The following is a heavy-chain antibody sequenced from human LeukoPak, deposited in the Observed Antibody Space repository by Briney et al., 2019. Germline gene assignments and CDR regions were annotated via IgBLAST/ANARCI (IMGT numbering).Heavy chain of an antibody. D-gene: IGHD6-19*01. CDR3: ARGRAVAGIDY. V-gene: IGHV3-66*01. Sequence: GGSLRLSCAASGLTVSSNYMSWVRQAPGKGLEWVSVIYSGGSTYYADSVKGRFTISRDNSKNTLYLQMNSLRAEDTAVYYCARGRAVAGIDYWGQGTLVTVSS. J-gene: IGHJ4*02. CDR1: GLTVSSNY. CDR2: IYSGGST.